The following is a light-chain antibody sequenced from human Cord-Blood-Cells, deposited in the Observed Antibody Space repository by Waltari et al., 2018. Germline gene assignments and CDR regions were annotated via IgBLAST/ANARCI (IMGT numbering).Light chain of an antibody. CDR2: DAS. CDR3: QQYDNLPMYT. V-gene: IGKV1-33*01. Sequence: DIQMTQSPSSLSASVGDRVTINCQASKDISNYLNWYQQKPGKAPKLLIYDASNLETGVPSRFSGSGSGTDFTFTISSLQPEDIATYYCQQYDNLPMYTFGQGTKLEIK. CDR1: KDISNY. J-gene: IGKJ2*01.